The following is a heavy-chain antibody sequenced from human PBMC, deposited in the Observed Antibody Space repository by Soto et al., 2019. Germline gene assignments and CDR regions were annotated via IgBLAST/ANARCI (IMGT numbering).Heavy chain of an antibody. J-gene: IGHJ3*02. V-gene: IGHV4-34*01. CDR1: GGSFSGYY. CDR2: INHSGST. CDR3: ARGKYYDYVWGSYRRAFDI. Sequence: NPSETLSLTCAVYGGSFSGYYWSWIRQPPGKGLEWIGEINHSGSTNYNPSLKSRVTISVDTSKNQFSLKLSSVTAADTAVYYCARGKYYDYVWGSYRRAFDIWGQGTMVTVSS. D-gene: IGHD3-16*02.